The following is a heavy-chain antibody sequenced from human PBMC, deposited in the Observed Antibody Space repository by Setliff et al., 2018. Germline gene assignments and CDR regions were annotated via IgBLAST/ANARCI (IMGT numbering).Heavy chain of an antibody. V-gene: IGHV3-7*03. CDR3: ASALATPYGGFQRALDY. CDR1: GFTFSSFW. Sequence: PGGSLRLSCAASGFTFSSFWMSWVRQTPGKGLEWLASINPDGSEKYYVDSVKGRFTISRDNSKNALYLQMNSLTAEDTAIYYCASALATPYGGFQRALDYWGRGTLVTVSS. CDR2: INPDGSEK. D-gene: IGHD2-8*01. J-gene: IGHJ4*02.